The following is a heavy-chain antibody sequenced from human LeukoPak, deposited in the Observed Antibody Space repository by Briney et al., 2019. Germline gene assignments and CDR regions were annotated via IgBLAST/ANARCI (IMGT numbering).Heavy chain of an antibody. CDR1: GFTFSSYE. D-gene: IGHD5-18*01. Sequence: QSGGSLRLSCAASGFTFSSYEMNWVRQAPGKGLEWVSYISSSGSTIYYADSVKGRFTISRDNAKNSLYLQMNSLRAEDTAVYYCARESSGYSSTVDYWGQGTPVTVSS. CDR3: ARESSGYSSTVDY. CDR2: ISSSGSTI. J-gene: IGHJ4*02. V-gene: IGHV3-48*03.